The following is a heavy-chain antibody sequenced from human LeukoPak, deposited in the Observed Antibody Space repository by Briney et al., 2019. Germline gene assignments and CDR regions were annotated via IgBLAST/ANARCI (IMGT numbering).Heavy chain of an antibody. CDR3: ARDPVPADNAFDI. CDR1: GFTFSTYA. CDR2: ISGSGGST. V-gene: IGHV3-23*01. D-gene: IGHD2-2*01. J-gene: IGHJ3*02. Sequence: GGSLRLSCAASGFTFSTYAMSWVRQAPGKGLEWVSAISGSGGSTYYADSVKGRFTISRDNSENTLYLQMNSLRAEDSAVYYCARDPVPADNAFDIWGQGTMVTVSS.